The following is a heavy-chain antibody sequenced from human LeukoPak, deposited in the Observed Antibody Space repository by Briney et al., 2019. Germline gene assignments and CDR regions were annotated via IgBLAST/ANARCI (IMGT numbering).Heavy chain of an antibody. CDR2: INSGGSSA. CDR1: GFTFSTYW. CDR3: TSRNGSGYY. Sequence: GGSLRLSCAASGFTFSTYWMHWVRQALGKGLVWVSRINSGGSSASYADSVKGRFTISRDNAKNTVYLQMNSRRVEDTALYFCTSRNGSGYYWGQGTPVTVSS. V-gene: IGHV3-74*01. J-gene: IGHJ4*02. D-gene: IGHD3-10*01.